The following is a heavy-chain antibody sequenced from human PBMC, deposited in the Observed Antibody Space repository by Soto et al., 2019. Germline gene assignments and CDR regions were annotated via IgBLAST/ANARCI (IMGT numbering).Heavy chain of an antibody. Sequence: ASVKVSCKASGGTFSSYAISWVRQAPGQGLEWMGGIIPIFGTANYAQKFQGRVTITADESTSTAYMELSSLRSEDTAVYYCASSRGQLAYYYYGMDVWGQGTTVTVSS. D-gene: IGHD6-13*01. CDR3: ASSRGQLAYYYYGMDV. CDR2: IIPIFGTA. CDR1: GGTFSSYA. J-gene: IGHJ6*02. V-gene: IGHV1-69*13.